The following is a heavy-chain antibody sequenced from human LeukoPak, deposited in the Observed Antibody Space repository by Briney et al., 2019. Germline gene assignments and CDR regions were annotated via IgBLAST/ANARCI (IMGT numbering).Heavy chain of an antibody. V-gene: IGHV4-39*07. Sequence: SETLSLTCTVSGGSISSSSYYWGCIRQPPGKGLECIASIHYSGSTYYNLSLKSRVTISVDTSKNQFSLKLSSVTAADTAVYYCARPDSSGYYGYDYWGQGTLVTVSS. CDR1: GGSISSSSYY. D-gene: IGHD3-22*01. CDR3: ARPDSSGYYGYDY. J-gene: IGHJ4*02. CDR2: IHYSGST.